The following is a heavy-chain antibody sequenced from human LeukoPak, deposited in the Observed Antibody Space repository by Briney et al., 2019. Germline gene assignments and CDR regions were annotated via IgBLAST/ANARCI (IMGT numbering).Heavy chain of an antibody. Sequence: ASVKVSCKASGYTFTGYYMHWVRQAPGQGLEWMGWINPNSGGTNYAQKFQGRVTMTRDTSVSTAYMELSRLRSDDTAVYYCTRQGRGYSYGFNWFDPWGQGTLVTVSS. CDR1: GYTFTGYY. J-gene: IGHJ5*02. D-gene: IGHD5-18*01. V-gene: IGHV1-2*02. CDR3: TRQGRGYSYGFNWFDP. CDR2: INPNSGGT.